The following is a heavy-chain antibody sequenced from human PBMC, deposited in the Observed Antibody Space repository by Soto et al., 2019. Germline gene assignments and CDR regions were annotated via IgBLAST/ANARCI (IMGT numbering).Heavy chain of an antibody. J-gene: IGHJ6*02. CDR2: TCQSGSA. CDR3: ARDYYGMDV. Sequence: PSETLSLTCTVSGGSISSGGYSWTWIRQSPGKGLEWIGYTCQSGSAYYNPSLKSRVTISVDRSKNQFSLNLTSVTAADTAVYYCARDYYGMDVWGQGTTVTVSS. CDR1: GGSISSGGYS. V-gene: IGHV4-30-2*06.